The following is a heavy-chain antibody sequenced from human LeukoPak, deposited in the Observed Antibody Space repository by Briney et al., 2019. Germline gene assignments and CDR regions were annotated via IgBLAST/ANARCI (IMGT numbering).Heavy chain of an antibody. D-gene: IGHD5-18*01. Sequence: PGGSLRLSCAGSGFTFGDFPLTWVRQAPGKGLEWVANIKQDGSEKNYVDSVKGRFTISRDNAKNSLYLQMNSLRAEDTAMYYCASLDTAMVNGDYWGQGTLVTVSS. CDR3: ASLDTAMVNGDY. CDR2: IKQDGSEK. CDR1: GFTFGDFP. J-gene: IGHJ4*02. V-gene: IGHV3-7*01.